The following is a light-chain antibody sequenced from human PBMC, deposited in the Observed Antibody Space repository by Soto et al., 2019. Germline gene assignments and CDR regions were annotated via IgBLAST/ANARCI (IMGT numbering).Light chain of an antibody. V-gene: IGKV3-15*01. Sequence: EIVMTQSPDTLSVSPGDRATLSCRASQGVRSDLAWYQQKAGQSPRLLIYGASTRAAETPARFSGSGSETEFTLTISSLQSEDLAVYDCQQYSKWPLTVGGVTKVDIK. J-gene: IGKJ4*01. CDR2: GAS. CDR1: QGVRSD. CDR3: QQYSKWPLT.